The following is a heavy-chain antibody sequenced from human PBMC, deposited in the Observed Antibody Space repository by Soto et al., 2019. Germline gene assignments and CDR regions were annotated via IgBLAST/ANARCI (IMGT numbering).Heavy chain of an antibody. J-gene: IGHJ4*02. CDR2: IYHSGRS. CDR1: GGSISGYY. V-gene: IGHV4-59*01. CDR3: VRYGSGSYLAY. D-gene: IGHD3-10*01. Sequence: QVQLQESGPGLVKPSETLSLTCTVSGGSISGYYWGWIRQPPGKGLEWIGYIYHSGRSNSNPSLTSRVTISTDTSKNQFSLKLHSVTAADTAVYYCVRYGSGSYLAYWGQGTLVTVSS.